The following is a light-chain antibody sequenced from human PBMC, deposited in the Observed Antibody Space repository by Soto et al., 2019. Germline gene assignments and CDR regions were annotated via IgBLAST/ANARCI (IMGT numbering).Light chain of an antibody. V-gene: IGKV3-15*01. Sequence: EIVMTQSPATLSVSPGERATLSCRASQRVSSNLAWYQQKPGQAPRLLIYGVSTRATGIPAWFSGSGSGTEFTLTISSLQSEDFAVYYCQQYHEWPLSFGGGTKVEFK. J-gene: IGKJ4*01. CDR3: QQYHEWPLS. CDR1: QRVSSN. CDR2: GVS.